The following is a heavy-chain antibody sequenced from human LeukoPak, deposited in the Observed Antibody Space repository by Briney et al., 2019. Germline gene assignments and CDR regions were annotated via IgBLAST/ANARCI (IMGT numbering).Heavy chain of an antibody. CDR3: AREPWAAAGSNWFDP. V-gene: IGHV1-69*06. CDR1: GGTFSSYA. D-gene: IGHD6-13*01. CDR2: IIPIFGTA. Sequence: ASVKVSCKASGGTFSSYAISWVRHAPGQGLEWMGGIIPIFGTANYAQKFQGRVTITADKSTSTAYMELSSLRSEDTAVYYCAREPWAAAGSNWFDPWGQGTLVTVSS. J-gene: IGHJ5*02.